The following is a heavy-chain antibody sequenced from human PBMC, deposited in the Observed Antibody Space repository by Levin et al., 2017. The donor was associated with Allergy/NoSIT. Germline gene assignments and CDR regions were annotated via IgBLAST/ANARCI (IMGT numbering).Heavy chain of an antibody. Sequence: GESLKISCAASGFTVSSNYMSWVRQAPGKGLEWVSIIYPGANTYYTDAVKGRFTISTDTSKNTLYLQMNYLTAEDTAVYYCARADCSGGDCSPTWGQGTLVTVSS. CDR2: IYPGANT. V-gene: IGHV3-53*01. D-gene: IGHD2-21*02. CDR3: ARADCSGGDCSPT. J-gene: IGHJ5*02. CDR1: GFTVSSNY.